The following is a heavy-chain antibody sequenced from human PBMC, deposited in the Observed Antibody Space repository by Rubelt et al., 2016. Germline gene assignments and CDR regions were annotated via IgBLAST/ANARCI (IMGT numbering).Heavy chain of an antibody. CDR2: IWYDGSNK. J-gene: IGHJ4*02. V-gene: IGHV3-33*01. D-gene: IGHD6-19*01. CDR3: ARAWGVAVADPGY. CDR1: GFTFSSYG. Sequence: QVQLVESGGGVVQPGRSLRLSCAASGFTFSSYGMHWVRQAPGKGLEWVAVIWYDGSNKYYADSVKGRFTISRDNSKNTLYLQMNSLRAEDTAVYYCARAWGVAVADPGYWGQGTLVTVSS.